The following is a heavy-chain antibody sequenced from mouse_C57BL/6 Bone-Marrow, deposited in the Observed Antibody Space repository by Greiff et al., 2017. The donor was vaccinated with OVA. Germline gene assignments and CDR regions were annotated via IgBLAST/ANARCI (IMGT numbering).Heavy chain of an antibody. CDR2: ISNGGGST. V-gene: IGHV5-12*01. CDR3: ARRNFYWYFDV. CDR1: GFTFSDYY. J-gene: IGHJ1*03. Sequence: EVNVVESGGGLVQPGGSLKLSCAASGFTFSDYYMYWVRQTPEKRLEWVAYISNGGGSTYYPDTVKGRFTISRDNAKNTLYLQMIRLKSEDTAMYYCARRNFYWYFDVWGTGTTVTVSS.